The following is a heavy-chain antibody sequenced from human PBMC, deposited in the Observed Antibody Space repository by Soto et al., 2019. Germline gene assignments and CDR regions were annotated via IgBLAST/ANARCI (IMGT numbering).Heavy chain of an antibody. J-gene: IGHJ4*02. CDR2: INAGNGNT. V-gene: IGHV1-3*01. Sequence: QVQLVQSGAEVKKPGASVQVSCKASGYTFTSYAMHWVRQAPGQRLEGMGWINAGNGNTKYSQKFQGRVTITRDTSSSTAYMEMSSLRSEDRPVYDCAGFYVRQGGGVGYYFEYWGQGTLVTDS. CDR3: AGFYVRQGGGVGYYFEY. D-gene: IGHD3-10*01. CDR1: GYTFTSYA.